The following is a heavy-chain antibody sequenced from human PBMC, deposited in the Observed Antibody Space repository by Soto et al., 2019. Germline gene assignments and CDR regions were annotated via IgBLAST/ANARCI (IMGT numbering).Heavy chain of an antibody. J-gene: IGHJ4*02. CDR1: GGSISSSNW. CDR2: IYHSGST. CDR3: ASKLRGRKLSSGCYYFDY. D-gene: IGHD6-19*01. V-gene: IGHV4-4*02. Sequence: QVQLQESGPGLVKPSGTLSLTCAVSGGSISSSNWWSWVRQPPGKGLEWLGEIYHSGSTNYNPSLKSXXXXXXXXXXXXXXXXXXXXXXXXXXXXXXASKLRGRKLSSGCYYFDYWGQGTLVTVAS.